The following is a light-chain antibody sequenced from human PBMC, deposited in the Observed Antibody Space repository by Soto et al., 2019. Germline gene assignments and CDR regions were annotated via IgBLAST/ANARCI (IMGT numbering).Light chain of an antibody. J-gene: IGLJ2*01. V-gene: IGLV1-47*01. Sequence: QSVLTQPPSASGTAGQVVTISCSGGDSNIGSNSVYWYQHLPRMAPKLLIYRNNQRPSGVPDRFSGSKSGTSASLAISGLRSEDEADYYCAAWDDSLSGVVFGGGTKVTVL. CDR1: DSNIGSNS. CDR3: AAWDDSLSGVV. CDR2: RNN.